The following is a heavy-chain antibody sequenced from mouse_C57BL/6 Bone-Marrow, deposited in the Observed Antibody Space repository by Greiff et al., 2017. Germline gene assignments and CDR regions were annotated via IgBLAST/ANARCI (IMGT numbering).Heavy chain of an antibody. CDR1: GFTFSSYA. V-gene: IGHV5-4*03. D-gene: IGHD2-4*01. CDR2: FSDGGSYT. Sequence: EVKLVESGGGLVKPGGSLKLSCAASGFTFSSYAMSWVRQTPEKRLEWVATFSDGGSYTYYPDNVKGRFTISRDNAKNNLYLQMSHLKSEDTAMYYCARGGDYDGAWFAYWGQGTLVTVSA. J-gene: IGHJ3*01. CDR3: ARGGDYDGAWFAY.